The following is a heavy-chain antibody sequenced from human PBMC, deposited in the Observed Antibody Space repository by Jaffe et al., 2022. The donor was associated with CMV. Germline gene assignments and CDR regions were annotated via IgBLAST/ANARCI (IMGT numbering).Heavy chain of an antibody. CDR2: ISGSGGST. V-gene: IGHV3-23*04. Sequence: EVQLVESGGGLVQPGGSLRLSCAASGFTFSSYAMSWVRQAPGKGLEWVSAISGSGGSTYYADSVKGRFTISRDNSKNTLYLQMNSLRAEDTAVYYCAKGGGYSYGGGRYFDYWGQGTLVTVSS. CDR3: AKGGGYSYGGGRYFDY. J-gene: IGHJ4*02. D-gene: IGHD5-18*01. CDR1: GFTFSSYA.